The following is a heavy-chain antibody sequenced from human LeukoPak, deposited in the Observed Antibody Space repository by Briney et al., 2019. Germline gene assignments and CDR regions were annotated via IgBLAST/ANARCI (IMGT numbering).Heavy chain of an antibody. CDR1: GFTVSSNY. V-gene: IGHV3-23*01. D-gene: IGHD3-10*01. J-gene: IGHJ4*02. Sequence: PGGSLRLSCAASGFTVSSNYMSWVRQAPGKGLEWVSAISGSGGSTYYADSVKGRFTISRDNSKNTLYLQMNSLRAEDTAVYYCAKDGVVRGVAWYFDYWGQGTLVTVSS. CDR3: AKDGVVRGVAWYFDY. CDR2: ISGSGGST.